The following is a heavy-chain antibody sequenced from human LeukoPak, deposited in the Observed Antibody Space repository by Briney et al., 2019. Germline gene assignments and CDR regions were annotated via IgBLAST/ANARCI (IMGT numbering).Heavy chain of an antibody. CDR1: GFTFSDYG. V-gene: IGHV3-30*02. CDR3: AKRDLTTEFDY. J-gene: IGHJ4*02. CDR2: ILYDGSNK. Sequence: PGGSLRLSCAASGFTFSDYGMHWVRQAPGKGLEWVALILYDGSNKFYVDSVKGRFTISRDNSKNTLLLQMNSLRTDDTAVYYCAKRDLTTEFDYWGQGTLVTVSS. D-gene: IGHD4-17*01.